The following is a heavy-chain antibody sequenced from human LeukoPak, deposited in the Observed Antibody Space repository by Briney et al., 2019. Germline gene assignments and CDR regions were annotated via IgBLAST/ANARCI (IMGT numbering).Heavy chain of an antibody. CDR2: ISSSSSYI. CDR1: GFTFSSYE. Sequence: KPGGSLRLSCAASGFTFSSYEMNWVRQAPGKGLEWVSSISSSSSYIYYADSVKGRFTISRDNAKNSLYLQMNSLRAEDTAVYYCARGSIAAAECDYWGQGTLVTVSS. J-gene: IGHJ4*02. D-gene: IGHD6-13*01. CDR3: ARGSIAAAECDY. V-gene: IGHV3-21*01.